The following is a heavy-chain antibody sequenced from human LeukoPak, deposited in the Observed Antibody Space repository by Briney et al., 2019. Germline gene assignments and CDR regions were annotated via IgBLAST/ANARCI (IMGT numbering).Heavy chain of an antibody. J-gene: IGHJ4*02. Sequence: PGGSLRLSCAASGFTFSSYAMSWVRQAPGKGLEWVSAISGSGGSTYYADSVKGRFTISRDNSKNTLYLQMNSLRAEDTAVYYCAKESPILRYFDWQKINYFDYWGQGTLVTVSS. V-gene: IGHV3-23*01. CDR3: AKESPILRYFDWQKINYFDY. CDR2: ISGSGGST. CDR1: GFTFSSYA. D-gene: IGHD3-9*01.